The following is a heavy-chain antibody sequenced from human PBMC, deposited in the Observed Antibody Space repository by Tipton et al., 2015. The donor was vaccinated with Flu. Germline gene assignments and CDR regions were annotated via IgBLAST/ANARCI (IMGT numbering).Heavy chain of an antibody. CDR3: ARGTYYYDTSGYYFPLYYYSGMDV. V-gene: IGHV3-30*01. CDR1: GFTFSSYA. Sequence: QVQLVQSGGGVVQPGRSLRLSCAASGFTFSSYAMHWVRQAPGKGLEWVAVISYDGSNKYYADSVKGRFTISRDNSKNTLYLQLNSLRSEDTAVYYFARGTYYYDTSGYYFPLYYYSGMDVCGQGTTVTVSS. CDR2: ISYDGSNK. D-gene: IGHD3-22*01. J-gene: IGHJ6*02.